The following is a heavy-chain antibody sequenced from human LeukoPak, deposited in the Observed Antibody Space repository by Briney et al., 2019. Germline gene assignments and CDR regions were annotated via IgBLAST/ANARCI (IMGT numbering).Heavy chain of an antibody. J-gene: IGHJ5*02. Sequence: PSETLSHTCTVSGGSISSYYWSWIRQPAGKGLEWIGRIYTSGSTNYNPSLKSRVTMSVDTSKNQFSLKLSFVTAADTAVYYCPRVKAPYCSGGSCLTGFWLDPWGQETLVTVSS. CDR2: IYTSGST. V-gene: IGHV4-4*07. CDR1: GGSISSYY. D-gene: IGHD2-15*01. CDR3: PRVKAPYCSGGSCLTGFWLDP.